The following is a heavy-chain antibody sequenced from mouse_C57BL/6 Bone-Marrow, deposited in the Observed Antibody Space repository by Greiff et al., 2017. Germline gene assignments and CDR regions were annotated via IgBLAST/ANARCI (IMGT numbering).Heavy chain of an antibody. V-gene: IGHV1-81*01. CDR1: GYTFTSYG. D-gene: IGHD2-5*01. CDR2: IYPRSGNT. J-gene: IGHJ4*01. CDR3: ARGGYSNNAMDY. Sequence: LVESGAELARPGASVKLSCKASGYTFTSYGISWVKQRTGQGLEWIGEIYPRSGNTYYNEKFKGKATLTADKSSSTAYMELRSLTSEDSAVYFCARGGYSNNAMDYWGQGTSVTVSS.